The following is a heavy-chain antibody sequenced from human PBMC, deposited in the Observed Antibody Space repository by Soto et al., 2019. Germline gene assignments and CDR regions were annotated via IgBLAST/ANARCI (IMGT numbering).Heavy chain of an antibody. V-gene: IGHV1-18*01. CDR2: ISTYNGDA. D-gene: IGHD1-26*01. Sequence: QVQLVQSGAEVRKPGASVKVSCKTSGYTFSRSGISWVRQAPGQGLEWMGWISTYNGDANYAQKLQGRVTMTTDTSTSTAFMELGSLTSDDTAVYYCARSGSVPDYYYGLAVWGQGTTVTVSS. J-gene: IGHJ6*02. CDR1: GYTFSRSG. CDR3: ARSGSVPDYYYGLAV.